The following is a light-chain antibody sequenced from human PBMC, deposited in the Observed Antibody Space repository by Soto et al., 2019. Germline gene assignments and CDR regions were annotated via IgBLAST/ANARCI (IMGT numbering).Light chain of an antibody. CDR3: QTWGTGIQV. Sequence: QSVLTQSPSASASLGASVKVTCTLSSGHSSYAIAWHQQQPEKGPRYLMKLNSDGRHSKGDGIPDRFSGSSSGAERYLTISSLQYEDEADYYCQTWGTGIQVFGGGTKLTVL. V-gene: IGLV4-69*01. CDR2: LNSDGRH. J-gene: IGLJ2*01. CDR1: SGHSSYA.